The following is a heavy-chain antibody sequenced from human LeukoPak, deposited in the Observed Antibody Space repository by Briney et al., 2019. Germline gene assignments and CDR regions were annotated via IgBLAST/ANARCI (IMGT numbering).Heavy chain of an antibody. Sequence: GGSLRLSCAASGYTFRSYSMNWVRQPPGKGLAWVSSINTSGDYIYYADSVKGRFTISRDNAKNSLYLQMNSLRAEDTAVYYCARDPVGYCSSTSCRAGGYWGQGTLVTVSS. J-gene: IGHJ4*02. D-gene: IGHD2-2*03. CDR3: ARDPVGYCSSTSCRAGGY. CDR2: INTSGDYI. CDR1: GYTFRSYS. V-gene: IGHV3-21*01.